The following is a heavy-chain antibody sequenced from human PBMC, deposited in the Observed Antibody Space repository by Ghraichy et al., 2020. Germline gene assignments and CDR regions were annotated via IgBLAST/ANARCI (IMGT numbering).Heavy chain of an antibody. J-gene: IGHJ4*02. D-gene: IGHD6-13*01. CDR2: IYYSGST. CDR3: ARGPLAATGTKIVDY. V-gene: IGHV4-59*01. Sequence: SETLSLTCTVSGGSISSYYWSWIRQPPGKGLEWIGYIYYSGSTNYNPSLKSRVTISVDTSKNQFSLKLSSVTAADTAVYYCARGPLAATGTKIVDYWGQGNLVTVSS. CDR1: GGSISSYY.